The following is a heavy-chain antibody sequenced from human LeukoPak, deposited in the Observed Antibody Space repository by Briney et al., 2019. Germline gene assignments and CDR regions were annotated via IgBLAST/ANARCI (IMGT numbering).Heavy chain of an antibody. CDR1: GGTFSSYA. J-gene: IGHJ4*02. D-gene: IGHD3-10*01. CDR2: IIPIFGTA. V-gene: IGHV1-69*06. Sequence: SVKVSCKASGGTFSSYAISWVRQAPGQGLEWMGGIIPIFGTANYAQKFQGRVTITADKSTSTAYMELSSLRSEDTAVYYCAGRITMVRGVIQGSYFDYWGQGTLVTVSS. CDR3: AGRITMVRGVIQGSYFDY.